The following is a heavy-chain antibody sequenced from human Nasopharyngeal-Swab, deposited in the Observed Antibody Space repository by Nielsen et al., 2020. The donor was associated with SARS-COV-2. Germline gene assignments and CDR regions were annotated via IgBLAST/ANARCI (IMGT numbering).Heavy chain of an antibody. V-gene: IGHV3-7*01. J-gene: IGHJ4*02. D-gene: IGHD2-15*01. CDR2: IKQDGSEK. Sequence: GESLKISCAASGFTFSSYWMSWVRQAPGKGLEWVANIKQDGSEKYYVDSVKGRFTISRDNAKNSLYLQMNSLRAEDTAVYYCARDPYCSGGSCYSVRVYWGQGTLVTVSS. CDR3: ARDPYCSGGSCYSVRVY. CDR1: GFTFSSYW.